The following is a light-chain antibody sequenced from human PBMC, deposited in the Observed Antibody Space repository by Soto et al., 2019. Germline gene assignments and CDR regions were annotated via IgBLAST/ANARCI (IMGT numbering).Light chain of an antibody. V-gene: IGKV1-8*01. CDR3: HQYYSYPRT. CDR1: QGISSY. CDR2: AAS. J-gene: IGKJ2*01. Sequence: AIRMTQSPSSFSASTGDRVTITCRASQGISSYLAWYQQKPGKAPKLLIYAASTYQSGVPSRFRGSGSGTDFPLTLSCLQSEDVATYYCHQYYSYPRTFGQGTKLEIK.